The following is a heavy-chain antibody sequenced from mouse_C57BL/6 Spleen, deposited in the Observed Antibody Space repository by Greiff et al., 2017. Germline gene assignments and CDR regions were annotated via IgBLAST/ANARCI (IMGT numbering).Heavy chain of an antibody. CDR3: TRVFYWYFDV. CDR2: ISSGSRTI. J-gene: IGHJ1*03. CDR1: GFTFSDSG. V-gene: IGHV5-17*01. Sequence: EVQLVESGGGLVKPGGSLKLSCAASGFTFSDSGMHWVRQAPEKGLEWVAYISSGSRTIYYADTVKGRFTISRDNAKNTLFLQMTSLRSEDTAMYYCTRVFYWYFDVWGTGTTVTVSS.